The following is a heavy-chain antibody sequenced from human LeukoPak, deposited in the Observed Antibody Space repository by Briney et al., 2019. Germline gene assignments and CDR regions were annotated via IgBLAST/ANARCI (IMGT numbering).Heavy chain of an antibody. CDR1: GGSISSYY. D-gene: IGHD3-22*01. V-gene: IGHV4-59*12. CDR3: ARGKFYDSSGYRPYYFYYYMDV. J-gene: IGHJ6*03. Sequence: SETLSLTCTVSGGSISSYYGSWIRQPPGKGLEWIGHIYYSGSTNYNPSLKSRVTISVDTSTDQFSLKLTSVTAADTAVYYCARGKFYDSSGYRPYYFYYYMDVWGKGTTVTVSS. CDR2: IYYSGST.